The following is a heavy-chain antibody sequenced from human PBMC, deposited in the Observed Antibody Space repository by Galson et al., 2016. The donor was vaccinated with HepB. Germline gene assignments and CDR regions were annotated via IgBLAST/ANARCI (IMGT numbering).Heavy chain of an antibody. CDR3: AKRPSGTRCPFDY. Sequence: SLRLSCAASGFTFSSCAMSWVRQAPGKGLEWVSSISSNGDETYYADSVKGRFAISRDNSESTLPLQMSSLGAEDTAVYYCAKRPSGTRCPFDYWGQGNLVIVSS. J-gene: IGHJ4*02. CDR2: ISSNGDET. V-gene: IGHV3-23*05. CDR1: GFTFSSCA. D-gene: IGHD1-1*01.